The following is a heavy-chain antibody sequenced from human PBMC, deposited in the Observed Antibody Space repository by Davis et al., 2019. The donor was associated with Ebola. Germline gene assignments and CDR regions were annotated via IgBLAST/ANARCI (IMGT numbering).Heavy chain of an antibody. V-gene: IGHV4-59*08. CDR3: ARHGRAAGMSWFDP. CDR1: GDSISSSY. CDR2: IYYNAVT. Sequence: SETLSLTCIVSGDSISSSYWTWIRQPPGMGLEWIGYIYYNAVTIYNPSLKSRVTISVDMSSNQVSLNLISVTAADTAVYYCARHGRAAGMSWFDPWGQGALVTVSS. D-gene: IGHD6-13*01. J-gene: IGHJ5*02.